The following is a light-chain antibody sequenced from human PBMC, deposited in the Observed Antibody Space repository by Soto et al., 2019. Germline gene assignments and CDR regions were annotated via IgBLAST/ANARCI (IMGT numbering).Light chain of an antibody. CDR1: SYNIGNNA. Sequence: QPVLTQPPSVSEAPRQRVTISCSGSSYNIGNNAVNWYQQLPGKAPKLLIYYDDLLPSGVSDRFSGSKSGTSASLAISGLQSEDEADYYCAAWDDSLNAYVFGTGTKLTVL. V-gene: IGLV1-36*01. J-gene: IGLJ1*01. CDR2: YDD. CDR3: AAWDDSLNAYV.